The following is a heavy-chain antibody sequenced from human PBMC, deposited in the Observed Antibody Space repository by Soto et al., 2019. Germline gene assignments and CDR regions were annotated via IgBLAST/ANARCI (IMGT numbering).Heavy chain of an antibody. CDR2: ISYDGSNK. Sequence: GGSLRLSCAASGFTFSSYAMHWVRQAPGKGLEWVAVISYDGSNKYYADSVKGRFTISRDNSKNTLYLQMNSLRAEDTAVYYCARDRRLVDTAMVRGYYYGMDVWGQGTTVTVSS. CDR1: GFTFSSYA. CDR3: ARDRRLVDTAMVRGYYYGMDV. D-gene: IGHD5-18*01. J-gene: IGHJ6*02. V-gene: IGHV3-30-3*01.